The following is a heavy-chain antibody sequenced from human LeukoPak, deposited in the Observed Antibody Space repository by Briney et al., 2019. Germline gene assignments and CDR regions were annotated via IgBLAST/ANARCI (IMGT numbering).Heavy chain of an antibody. CDR3: AREAARLGVAGTIDAFDI. J-gene: IGHJ3*02. CDR2: IYYSGST. V-gene: IGHV4-39*07. D-gene: IGHD6-19*01. Sequence: PSETLSLTCTVSGGSISSSSYYWGWIRQPPGKGLEWIGSIYYSGSTYYNPSLKSRVTISVDTSKNQFSLKLSSVTAADTAVYYCAREAARLGVAGTIDAFDIWGQGTMVTVSS. CDR1: GGSISSSSYY.